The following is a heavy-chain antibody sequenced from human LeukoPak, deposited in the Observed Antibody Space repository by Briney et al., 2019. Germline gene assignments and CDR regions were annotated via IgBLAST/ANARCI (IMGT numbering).Heavy chain of an antibody. V-gene: IGHV1-2*02. CDR1: GYTFTGYY. CDR3: ARAEMATMVIDY. Sequence: ASVKVSCKASGYTFTGYYMDWVRQAPGQGLEWMGWINPNSGGTNYAQKFQGRVTMTRDTSISTAYMELSRLRSDDTAVYYCARAEMATMVIDYWGQGTLVTVSS. CDR2: INPNSGGT. D-gene: IGHD5-24*01. J-gene: IGHJ4*02.